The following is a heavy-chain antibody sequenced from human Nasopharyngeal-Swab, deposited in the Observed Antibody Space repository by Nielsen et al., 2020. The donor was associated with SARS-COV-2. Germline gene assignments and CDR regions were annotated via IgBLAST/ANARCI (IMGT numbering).Heavy chain of an antibody. D-gene: IGHD6-13*01. Sequence: GESLKISCAASGFTFSSYAMSWVRQAPGKGLEWVSAISSSGSTIFYADSVKGRFTISRDNAKNSLYLQMNSLRAEDTAVYYCASERTPLAATGTLDYWGQGTLVTVSS. CDR1: GFTFSSYA. CDR3: ASERTPLAATGTLDY. CDR2: ISSSGSTI. V-gene: IGHV3-48*04. J-gene: IGHJ4*02.